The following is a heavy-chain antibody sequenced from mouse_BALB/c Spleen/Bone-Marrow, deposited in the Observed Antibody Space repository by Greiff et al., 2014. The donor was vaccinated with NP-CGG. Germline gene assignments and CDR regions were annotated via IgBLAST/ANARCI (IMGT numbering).Heavy chain of an antibody. V-gene: IGHV5-6-3*01. CDR1: GFTFSSYG. J-gene: IGHJ3*01. Sequence: EVQLVESGGGLVQPGGSLKLSCAASGFTFSSYGMSWVRQTPDKRLEMIATINVNGDTTYHPDSVKGRFTISRDNVKNTLYLQTSSLKSEDTAMYYCARGYDYSSWFAYWGQGTLVTVSA. D-gene: IGHD2-4*01. CDR2: INVNGDTT. CDR3: ARGYDYSSWFAY.